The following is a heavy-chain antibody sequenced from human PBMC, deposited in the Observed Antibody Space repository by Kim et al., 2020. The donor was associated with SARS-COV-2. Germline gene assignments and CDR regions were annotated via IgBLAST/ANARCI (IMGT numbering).Heavy chain of an antibody. J-gene: IGHJ5*02. CDR2: IIHNGRT. CDR3: ARRARKGGVDRVFWFDP. CDR1: DGSFSGYF. V-gene: IGHV4-34*12. D-gene: IGHD3-16*01. Sequence: SETLSLTCAVYDGSFSGYFWTWIRQTPGKGLEWIGEIIHNGRTNYNPSLQSRVTISVDKSKNQFSLKLSSVTAADTAVYYCARRARKGGVDRVFWFDPWGQGTLLRVSS.